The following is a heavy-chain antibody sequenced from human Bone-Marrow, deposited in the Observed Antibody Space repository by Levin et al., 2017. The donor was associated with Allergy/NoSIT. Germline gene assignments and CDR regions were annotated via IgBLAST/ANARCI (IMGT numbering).Heavy chain of an antibody. CDR2: ITSSSSYI. CDR1: GFTFSTYT. Sequence: GGSLRLSCAASGFTFSTYTMNWVRQAPGKGLDWVSSITSSSSYIYYADSVKGRFTISRDNAKNSLYLQMNSLRAEDTAVYYCAKGIIGDVRVAHKEAFDIWGQGTMVSVSS. D-gene: IGHD2-8*02. CDR3: AKGIIGDVRVAHKEAFDI. V-gene: IGHV3-21*01. J-gene: IGHJ3*02.